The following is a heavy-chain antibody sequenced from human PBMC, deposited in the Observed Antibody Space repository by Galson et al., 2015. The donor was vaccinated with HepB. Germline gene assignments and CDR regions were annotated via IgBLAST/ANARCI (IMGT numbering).Heavy chain of an antibody. CDR2: ISYDGTYR. CDR1: GFIFTNHA. Sequence: SLRLSCAASGFIFTNHAMHWIRQAPGKPLEFVAAISYDGTYRPDADSAKGRSTISRDNSKNMLYLQMNSLRVEDTAMYYCARGIGVGGTLGVPDCWGQGALVTVSS. J-gene: IGHJ4*02. V-gene: IGHV3-30-3*01. CDR3: ARGIGVGGTLGVPDC. D-gene: IGHD1-26*01.